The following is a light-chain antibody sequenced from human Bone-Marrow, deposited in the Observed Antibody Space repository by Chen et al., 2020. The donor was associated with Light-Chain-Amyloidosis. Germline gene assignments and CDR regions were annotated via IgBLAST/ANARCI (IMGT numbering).Light chain of an antibody. V-gene: IGLV3-25*03. CDR3: QSADSSGTYEVI. J-gene: IGLJ2*01. CDR1: DLPTKY. Sequence: SYELTQPPSVAVSPGHTARITCSGDDLPTKYAYWYQQKPGQAPVLVIHRDTERPSGISERFSGSSAGTTATLTISGAQAEDEADYHCQSADSSGTYEVIFGGGTKLTVL. CDR2: RDT.